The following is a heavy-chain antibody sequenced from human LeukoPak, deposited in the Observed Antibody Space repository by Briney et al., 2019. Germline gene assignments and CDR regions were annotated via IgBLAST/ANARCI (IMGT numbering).Heavy chain of an antibody. CDR2: INPSGGST. Sequence: GASVKVSCKASGYTFTIYYMHWVRQAPGQGLEWMGIINPSGGSTSYAQKFQGRVTMTRDTSTSTVYMELSSLRSEDTAVYYCARDLGIVVVVAATPGVDYWGQGTLVTVSS. V-gene: IGHV1-46*01. J-gene: IGHJ4*02. CDR3: ARDLGIVVVVAATPGVDY. D-gene: IGHD2-15*01. CDR1: GYTFTIYY.